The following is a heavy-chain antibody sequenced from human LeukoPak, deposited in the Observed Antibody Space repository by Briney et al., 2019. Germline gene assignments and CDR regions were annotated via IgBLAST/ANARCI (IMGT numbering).Heavy chain of an antibody. CDR3: AKGMAVAGWY. V-gene: IGHV3-23*01. CDR2: ISGSGGST. J-gene: IGHJ4*02. CDR1: GFTFSSYA. D-gene: IGHD6-19*01. Sequence: PGGSLRLSCAASGFTFSSYAMSCVPQAPGEGLECVSAISGSGGSTYYADSVKGRFTISRDNSKNTLYLQMNSLRAEDTAVYYCAKGMAVAGWYWGQGTLVTVSS.